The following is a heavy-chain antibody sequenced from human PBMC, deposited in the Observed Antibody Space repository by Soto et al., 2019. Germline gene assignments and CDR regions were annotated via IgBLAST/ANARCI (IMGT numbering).Heavy chain of an antibody. Sequence: SLRLSCSVYVFTLSNYGMHCVRQAPGNGLEWVALISDDVTNKSFVDSVKRRFTISRDNSRNMWYLQMNRLRAEDTAVYYCAKDYLGSSNVFDLCGKGTLV. CDR3: AKDYLGSSNVFDL. CDR2: ISDDVTNK. D-gene: IGHD2-2*01. CDR1: VFTLSNYG. V-gene: IGHV3-30*18. J-gene: IGHJ3*01.